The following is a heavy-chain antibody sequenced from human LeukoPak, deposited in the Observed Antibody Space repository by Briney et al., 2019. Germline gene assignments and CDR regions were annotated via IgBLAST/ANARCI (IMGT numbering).Heavy chain of an antibody. J-gene: IGHJ4*02. V-gene: IGHV3-23*01. CDR1: GFTFSSYA. D-gene: IGHD4-23*01. CDR3: ARARYGGNYYFDY. Sequence: PGGSLRLSCAASGFTFSSYAMSWVRQAPGRGLEWVSGISGSGGSTYYADSVKGRFTISRDNAKNTLYLQMNSLRAEDTAVYYCARARYGGNYYFDYWGQGTLVTVSS. CDR2: ISGSGGST.